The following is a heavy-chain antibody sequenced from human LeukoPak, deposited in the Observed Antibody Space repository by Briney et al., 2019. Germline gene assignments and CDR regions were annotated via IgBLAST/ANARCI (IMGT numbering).Heavy chain of an antibody. V-gene: IGHV4-59*01. CDR2: IYYSGST. J-gene: IGHJ5*02. CDR3: ARVAYDSSGYYYLNWFDP. Sequence: SETLSLTCTVSGGSFSSYYWSWIRQPPGKGLEWIGYIYYSGSTNYNPSLKSRVTISVDTSKNQFSLKLSSVTAADTAVYYCARVAYDSSGYYYLNWFDPWGQGTLVTVSS. D-gene: IGHD3-22*01. CDR1: GGSFSSYY.